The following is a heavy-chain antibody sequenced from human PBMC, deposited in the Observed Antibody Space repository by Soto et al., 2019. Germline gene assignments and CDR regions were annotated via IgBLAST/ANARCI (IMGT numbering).Heavy chain of an antibody. CDR2: ISAYNGNT. V-gene: IGHV1-18*01. D-gene: IGHD3-10*01. Sequence: QVQLVQSGAEVKKPGASVTVSCKASGYTFTSYGISCVRQAPGQGLVWMGWISAYNGNTNYAQKLQGRVTMTTDTSTSTAYMELRSLRSDDTAVYYCARDRVSLLLWFGELLPTAGGMDVWGQGTTVTVSS. J-gene: IGHJ6*02. CDR3: ARDRVSLLLWFGELLPTAGGMDV. CDR1: GYTFTSYG.